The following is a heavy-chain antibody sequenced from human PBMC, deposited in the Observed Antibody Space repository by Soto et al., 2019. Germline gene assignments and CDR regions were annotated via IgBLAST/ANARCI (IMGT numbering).Heavy chain of an antibody. CDR3: AKENPARVRDS. D-gene: IGHD3-10*01. Sequence: PGKGLEWVAVRSHDGSDKYYADSMKGRFIISRDNSENTLFLNMNSLKPDDTAVYYCAKENPARVRDSCGPATLVTV. V-gene: IGHV3-30*18. J-gene: IGHJ5*01. CDR2: RSHDGSDK.